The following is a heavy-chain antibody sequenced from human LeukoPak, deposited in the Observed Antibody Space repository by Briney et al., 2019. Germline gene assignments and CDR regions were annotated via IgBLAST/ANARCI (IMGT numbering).Heavy chain of an antibody. D-gene: IGHD3-22*01. Sequence: GESLKISCQGSGYNFAAYWIGWVRQMPGKGLEWMGIIYPGDSDTKYSPSFQGQVTISADKSISTAYPQWSSLKASDTAMYYCARSLPGYYDSSGYFDYWGQGTLVTVSS. CDR2: IYPGDSDT. CDR1: GYNFAAYW. V-gene: IGHV5-51*01. CDR3: ARSLPGYYDSSGYFDY. J-gene: IGHJ4*02.